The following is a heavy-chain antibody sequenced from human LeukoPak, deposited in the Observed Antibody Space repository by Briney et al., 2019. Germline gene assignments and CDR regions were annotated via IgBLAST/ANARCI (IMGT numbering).Heavy chain of an antibody. CDR1: GGSISSYY. CDR2: IYYSGST. J-gene: IGHJ4*02. Sequence: SETLSLTCTVSGGSISSYYWNWIREPPGKGLEWMGYIYYSGSTNYNPSLKSRVTISVDTSKNQFSLKLSSVTAADTAVYCCARHRQLSAARINYFDYWGQGTLVTVSS. V-gene: IGHV4-59*08. D-gene: IGHD2-2*01. CDR3: ARHRQLSAARINYFDY.